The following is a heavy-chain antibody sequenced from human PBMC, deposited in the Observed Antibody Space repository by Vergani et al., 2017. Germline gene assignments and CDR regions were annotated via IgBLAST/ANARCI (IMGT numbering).Heavy chain of an antibody. CDR2: INHSGST. J-gene: IGHJ3*02. D-gene: IGHD3-16*02. CDR1: GGSFSGYY. Sequence: QVQLQQWGAGLLKPSETLSLTCAVYGGSFSGYYWSWIRQPPGKGLEWIGEINHSGSTNYNPSLKSRVTISVDTSKNQFSLKLRSVTAADTAVYYCARGRRSYRGRVDAFDIWGQGTMVTVSS. CDR3: ARGRRSYRGRVDAFDI. V-gene: IGHV4-34*01.